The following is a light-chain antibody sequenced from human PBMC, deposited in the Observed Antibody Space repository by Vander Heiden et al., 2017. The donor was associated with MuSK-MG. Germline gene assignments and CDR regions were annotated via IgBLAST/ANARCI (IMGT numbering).Light chain of an antibody. V-gene: IGKV1-33*01. CDR2: DAS. CDR1: QDISNY. J-gene: IGKJ4*02. Sequence: DLQMHQSPSSLSASVGDRVTITCQASQDISNYLHWYQQKPGKAPKLLIYDASNLETGVPSRFSGRGSGTDFTVTISSLQPEDIATYYCQQYETLPRTFGEGTKVEIK. CDR3: QQYETLPRT.